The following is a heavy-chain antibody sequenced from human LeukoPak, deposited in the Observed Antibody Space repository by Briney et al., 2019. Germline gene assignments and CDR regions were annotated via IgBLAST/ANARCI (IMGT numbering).Heavy chain of an antibody. D-gene: IGHD6-13*01. Sequence: GGSLRLSCAASGFTFDDYATHWVRQAPGKGVEGVSLISWDGGSPYYADSVKGRFTITRDNSRTSLYLQMNSMRAEDTALYYCAKDILPYSSSSNWFDPWGQGTLVTVSS. CDR3: AKDILPYSSSSNWFDP. V-gene: IGHV3-43D*03. CDR1: GFTFDDYA. CDR2: ISWDGGSP. J-gene: IGHJ5*02.